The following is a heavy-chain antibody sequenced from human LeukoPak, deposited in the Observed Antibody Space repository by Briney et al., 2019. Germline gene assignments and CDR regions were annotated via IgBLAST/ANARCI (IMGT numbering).Heavy chain of an antibody. V-gene: IGHV1-3*01. CDR2: INADKGYT. D-gene: IGHD3-16*01. CDR1: GYTFTNYA. Sequence: ASVKVSFKASGYTFTNYAIHWVRQAPGQRLEWMGWINADKGYTKYSQSFQGRVTITRDTSASTVYMELSGLRSDDMSIFYCARGQYYDSTGYDDLWYFDLWGRGTLVTVSS. CDR3: ARGQYYDSTGYDDLWYFDL. J-gene: IGHJ2*01.